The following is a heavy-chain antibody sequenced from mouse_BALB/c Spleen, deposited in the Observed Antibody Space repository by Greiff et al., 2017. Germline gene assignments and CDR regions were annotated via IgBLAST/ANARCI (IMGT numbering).Heavy chain of an antibody. Sequence: EVQRVESGAELVKPGASVKLSCTASGFNIKDTYMHWVKQRPEQGLEWIGRIDPANGNTKYDPKFQGKATITADTSSNTAYLQLSSLTSEDTAVYYCARRGFDYDAWFAYWGQGTLVTVSA. D-gene: IGHD2-4*01. CDR1: GFNIKDTY. J-gene: IGHJ3*01. V-gene: IGHV14-3*02. CDR2: IDPANGNT. CDR3: ARRGFDYDAWFAY.